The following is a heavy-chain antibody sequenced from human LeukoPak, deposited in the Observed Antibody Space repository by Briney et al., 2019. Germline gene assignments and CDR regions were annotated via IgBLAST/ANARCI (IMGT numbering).Heavy chain of an antibody. CDR2: INPSGGST. V-gene: IGHV1-46*01. Sequence: ASVKVSCKASGYTFTSYYMHWVRQAPGQGLEWMGIINPSGGSTSYAQKFQGGVTMTRDMSTSTDYMELSSLRSEDTAVYYCARERITGNWFDPWGRGTLVTVSS. J-gene: IGHJ5*02. CDR1: GYTFTSYY. CDR3: ARERITGNWFDP. D-gene: IGHD1-20*01.